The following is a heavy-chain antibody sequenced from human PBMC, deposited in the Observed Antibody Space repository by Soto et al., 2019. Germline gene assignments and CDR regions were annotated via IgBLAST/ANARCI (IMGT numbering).Heavy chain of an antibody. V-gene: IGHV3-48*01. D-gene: IGHD2-15*01. CDR3: ARDGCSGSNCLNWFDP. CDR1: GFTFSSYS. Sequence: EVQLVESGGGLVQPGGSLRLSCAASGFTFSSYSMNWVRQAPGKGLEWVSYISSSSTNKYYEDSVKGRFTISRDNAKNSLYLQMNSLRAEDTAVYYCARDGCSGSNCLNWFDPWGQGTLVTVSS. CDR2: ISSSSTNK. J-gene: IGHJ5*02.